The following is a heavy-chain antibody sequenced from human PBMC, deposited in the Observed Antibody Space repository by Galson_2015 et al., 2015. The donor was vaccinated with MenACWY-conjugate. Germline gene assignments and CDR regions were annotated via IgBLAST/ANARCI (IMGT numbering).Heavy chain of an antibody. D-gene: IGHD4-17*01. J-gene: IGHJ4*02. V-gene: IGHV3-23*01. Sequence: SLRLSCAASGFTFDNYAMNWVRQAPGKGLEWVSSISSSGGRTFYADSVKGRLTISRDNSKNTLYPQMNSLTADDTAVYYCAKSPRIRSDFDYWGRGTLVTVSS. CDR3: AKSPRIRSDFDY. CDR1: GFTFDNYA. CDR2: ISSSGGRT.